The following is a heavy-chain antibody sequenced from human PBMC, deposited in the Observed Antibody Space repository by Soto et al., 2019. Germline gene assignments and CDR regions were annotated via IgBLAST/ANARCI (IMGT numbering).Heavy chain of an antibody. Sequence: PSETLSLTCIVSGGSISSYYWSWIRQPPGKGLEWIGYIYYSGSTNYNPSLKSRVTISVDTSKNQFSLKLSSVTAADTAVYYCARGTMATTDYWGQGTLVTVSS. D-gene: IGHD5-12*01. J-gene: IGHJ4*02. CDR3: ARGTMATTDY. V-gene: IGHV4-59*01. CDR2: IYYSGST. CDR1: GGSISSYY.